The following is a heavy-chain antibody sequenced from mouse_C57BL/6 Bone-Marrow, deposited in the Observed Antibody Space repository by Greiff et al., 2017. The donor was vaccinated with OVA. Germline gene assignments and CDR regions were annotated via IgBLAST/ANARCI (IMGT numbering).Heavy chain of an antibody. Sequence: FTISRDNAKNTLFLQMTSLRSEDTAMYYCARKEDYYGSRAWFAYWGQGTLVTVSA. D-gene: IGHD1-1*01. J-gene: IGHJ3*01. V-gene: IGHV5-17*01. CDR3: ARKEDYYGSRAWFAY.